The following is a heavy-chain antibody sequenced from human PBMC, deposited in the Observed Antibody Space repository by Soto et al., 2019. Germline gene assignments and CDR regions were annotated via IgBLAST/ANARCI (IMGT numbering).Heavy chain of an antibody. D-gene: IGHD3-22*01. CDR2: IIPIFGTA. V-gene: IGHV1-69*13. J-gene: IGHJ4*01. Sequence: VASVKVSCKASGGTLNSYAISWVRQAPGQGLEWMGGIIPIFGTANYAQNFQGRVTITADESTSTAYMELGSLRSEDTAVYYCARGYYDRSGYYNPFDYWGQGTLLTVST. CDR1: GGTLNSYA. CDR3: ARGYYDRSGYYNPFDY.